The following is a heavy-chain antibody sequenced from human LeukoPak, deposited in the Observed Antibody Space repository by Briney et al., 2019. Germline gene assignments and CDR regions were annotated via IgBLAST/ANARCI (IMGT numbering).Heavy chain of an antibody. J-gene: IGHJ5*02. CDR1: GYTSTGYY. Sequence: EASVKVSCKASGYTSTGYYMHWVRQAPGQGLEWMGRINPNSGGTNYAQKFQGRVTMTRDTSISTAYMELRSLRSDDTAVYYCARDTAMAYYEESYFDPWGQGTLVTVSS. D-gene: IGHD5-18*01. CDR2: INPNSGGT. CDR3: ARDTAMAYYEESYFDP. V-gene: IGHV1-2*06.